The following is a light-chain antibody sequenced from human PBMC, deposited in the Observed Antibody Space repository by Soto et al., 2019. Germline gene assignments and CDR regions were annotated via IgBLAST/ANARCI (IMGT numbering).Light chain of an antibody. Sequence: QSALAQPASVSASPGQSITISCTGTSSDIGAHNSVSWYQRHPGEAPKVIIHEVSNRPSGISDRFSGSKSGNTASLTISGLQAEDEATYYCSSYTSSATWVFGGGTKVTVL. CDR1: SSDIGAHNS. CDR2: EVS. J-gene: IGLJ3*02. V-gene: IGLV2-14*01. CDR3: SSYTSSATWV.